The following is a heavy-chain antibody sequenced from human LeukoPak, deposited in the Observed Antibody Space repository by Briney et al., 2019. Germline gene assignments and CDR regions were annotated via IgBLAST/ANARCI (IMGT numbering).Heavy chain of an antibody. CDR1: GFTFDDYG. CDR3: ARNYGDYDYWFDP. J-gene: IGHJ5*02. V-gene: IGHV3-20*01. CDR2: INWDGGST. Sequence: PGGSLRLSCAASGFTFDDYGMSWVRQAPGKGLEWVSGINWDGGSTGYADSVKGRFTISRDNAKNSLYLQMNSLRAEDTALYHCARNYGDYDYWFDPWGQGTLVTVSS. D-gene: IGHD4-17*01.